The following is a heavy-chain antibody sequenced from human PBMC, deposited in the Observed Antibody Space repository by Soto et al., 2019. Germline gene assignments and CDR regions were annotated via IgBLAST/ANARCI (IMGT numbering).Heavy chain of an antibody. Sequence: SESLSLTCTVSGDSISTFYWGWMRQSPGKELEWIGYVYYTGSTNYNPSLKSRVTISVDRSKNQFSLKLTSANAADTAVYYCARGRTVRTYADDSSYYFYFFDYWGQGTQVTVSS. J-gene: IGHJ4*02. D-gene: IGHD3-22*01. CDR1: GDSISTFY. V-gene: IGHV4-59*01. CDR2: VYYTGST. CDR3: ARGRTVRTYADDSSYYFYFFDY.